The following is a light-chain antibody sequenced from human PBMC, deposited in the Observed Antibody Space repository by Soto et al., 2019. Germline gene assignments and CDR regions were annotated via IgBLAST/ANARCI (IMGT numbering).Light chain of an antibody. J-gene: IGKJ1*01. Sequence: DIQMTQSPSTLSAFVGDRVTITCRASQTISSWLAWYQQKPGKAPKLLIYKASTLKSGVPSRFSGSGSGTEFILTIDSLQPDDFATYYCQQYNSYPWTFGQGTKVDIK. CDR2: KAS. CDR3: QQYNSYPWT. CDR1: QTISSW. V-gene: IGKV1-5*03.